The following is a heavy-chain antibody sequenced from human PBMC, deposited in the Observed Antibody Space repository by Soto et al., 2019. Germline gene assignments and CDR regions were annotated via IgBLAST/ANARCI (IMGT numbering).Heavy chain of an antibody. CDR2: IWYDGSNK. J-gene: IGHJ6*02. Sequence: QVQLVESGGGVVQPGRSLRLSCAASGFTFSSYGMHWVRQAPGKGLEWVAVIWYDGSNKYYADSVKGRFTISRDNSKNTLYLQMNSLRAEDTAVYYCARDLGLGYGQPTGPYYYGMDVWGQGTTVTVSS. D-gene: IGHD4-17*01. V-gene: IGHV3-33*01. CDR1: GFTFSSYG. CDR3: ARDLGLGYGQPTGPYYYGMDV.